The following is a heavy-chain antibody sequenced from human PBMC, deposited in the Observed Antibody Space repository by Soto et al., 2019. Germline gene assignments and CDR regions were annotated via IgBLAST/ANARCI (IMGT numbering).Heavy chain of an antibody. D-gene: IGHD3-16*01. CDR1: VFRFSAYT. Sequence: NPGGSLRLSCAASVFRFSAYTMVWVRQAPGKGLECVSLISSTGSYKYYADSVKGRFTISRDNVENSLYLHMNSLRVEDTAVYFCARGGAPRDGSPFDYWGQGTLVTVSS. V-gene: IGHV3-21*01. CDR3: ARGGAPRDGSPFDY. J-gene: IGHJ4*01. CDR2: ISSTGSYK.